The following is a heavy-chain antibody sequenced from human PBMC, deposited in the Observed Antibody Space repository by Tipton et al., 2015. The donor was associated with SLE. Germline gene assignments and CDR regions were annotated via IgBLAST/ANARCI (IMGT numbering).Heavy chain of an antibody. V-gene: IGHV4-61*02. CDR3: AGAQLDIFGVAQFNWFDP. CDR2: IYSSGST. CDR1: GGSISSGSYY. J-gene: IGHJ5*02. Sequence: TLSLTCTVSGGSISSGSYYWNWIRHPAGKGLEWIGRIYSSGSTNYNPSLKSRVTISVDTSNNQFSLRLSSVTAADTAVYYCAGAQLDIFGVAQFNWFDPGGQGTLVTVSS. D-gene: IGHD3-3*01.